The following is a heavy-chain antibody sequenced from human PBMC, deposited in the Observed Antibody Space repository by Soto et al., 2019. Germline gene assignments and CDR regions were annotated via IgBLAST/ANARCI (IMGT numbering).Heavy chain of an antibody. Sequence: EVQLVESGGGLVQPGGSLRLSCAASGFTFSSYWMYWVRQAPGKGLVWVSRLKSDGSSISYADSVKGRFTISRDNAKNTLYLETNSLRAEDTAVYYCARGREVVAGTNNWFDPWGQGTLVTVSS. D-gene: IGHD2-15*01. V-gene: IGHV3-74*01. CDR3: ARGREVVAGTNNWFDP. CDR1: GFTFSSYW. CDR2: LKSDGSSI. J-gene: IGHJ5*02.